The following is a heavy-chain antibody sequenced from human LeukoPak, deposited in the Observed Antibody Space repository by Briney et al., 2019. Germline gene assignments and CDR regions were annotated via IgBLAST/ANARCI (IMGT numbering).Heavy chain of an antibody. V-gene: IGHV4-39*07. J-gene: IGHJ6*03. Sequence: SETLSFTCTVSGGSITSSRYYWGWIRQPPGKRLEWIGNVFYRGRTNDNPSLKSRVTMSVDTSKNQFSLRVSSVTAADSAVYYCARMDTVVEPGDRVNYYMDVWGKGTTVTVSS. CDR2: VFYRGRT. D-gene: IGHD2-2*03. CDR3: ARMDTVVEPGDRVNYYMDV. CDR1: GGSITSSRYY.